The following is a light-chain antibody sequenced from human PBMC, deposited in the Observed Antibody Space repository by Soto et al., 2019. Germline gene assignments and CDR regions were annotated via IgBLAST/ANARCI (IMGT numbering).Light chain of an antibody. V-gene: IGKV1-5*03. CDR1: QTISSW. CDR2: KAS. CDR3: LNYNEWPRWT. Sequence: VQMTQSASTLSGSVGYRVTITCRASQTISSWLAWYQQKPGKAPKLLIYKASTLKSGVPSRFSGSGSGTEFTLTISSLQSEDFAVYYCLNYNEWPRWTFGQGTKVDIK. J-gene: IGKJ1*01.